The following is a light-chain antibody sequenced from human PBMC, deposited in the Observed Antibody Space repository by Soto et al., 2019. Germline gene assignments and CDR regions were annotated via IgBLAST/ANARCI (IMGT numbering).Light chain of an antibody. CDR3: QQSYSTIT. Sequence: DSQMAHSPSTLSASLGATVTIPCRASQSISSYLNWYQQKPGKAPKLLIYAASSLQSGVPSRFSGSGSGTDFTLTVSSLQPEDFATYYCQQSYSTITFGQGTRLEIK. CDR1: QSISSY. V-gene: IGKV1-39*01. J-gene: IGKJ5*01. CDR2: AAS.